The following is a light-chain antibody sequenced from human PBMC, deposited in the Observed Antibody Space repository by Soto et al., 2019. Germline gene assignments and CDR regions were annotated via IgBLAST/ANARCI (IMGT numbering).Light chain of an antibody. CDR1: QSLISC. CDR2: DAS. Sequence: IVLTQSPATLSLSPGERATLSCRASQSLISCVAWYQHKPGQPPRLLIYDASKRATGIPTRFSGSGSGTDFTLTISSLQPEDFAVYYCQQRSNWPDAFGQGTRLEIK. CDR3: QQRSNWPDA. V-gene: IGKV3-11*01. J-gene: IGKJ5*01.